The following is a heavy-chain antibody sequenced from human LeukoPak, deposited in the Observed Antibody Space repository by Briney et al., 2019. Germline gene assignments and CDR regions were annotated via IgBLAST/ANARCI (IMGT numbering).Heavy chain of an antibody. Sequence: GGSLRLSCAASGFTFSAYSMNWVRQAQGKGLEWISYIGISSGNTKYADSVKGRFTISGDKAKNSLYLQMNSLRVEYTAVYYCARDYRYAFDNWGQGTLVTVSS. D-gene: IGHD1-1*01. CDR1: GFTFSAYS. CDR3: ARDYRYAFDN. V-gene: IGHV3-48*01. J-gene: IGHJ4*02. CDR2: IGISSGNT.